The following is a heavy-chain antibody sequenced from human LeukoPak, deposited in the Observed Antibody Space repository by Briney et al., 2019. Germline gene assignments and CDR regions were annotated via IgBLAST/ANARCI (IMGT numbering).Heavy chain of an antibody. V-gene: IGHV4-31*03. Sequence: NPSQTLSLTCTVSGGSISSGGYYWSWICQHPGKGLEWIGYMYYSGSTYYNPSLKSRVTISVDTSKNQFSLKLSSVTAADTAVYYCARGGCSSTSCYDAPFDYWGQGTLVTVSS. CDR1: GGSISSGGYY. CDR2: MYYSGST. D-gene: IGHD2-2*01. CDR3: ARGGCSSTSCYDAPFDY. J-gene: IGHJ4*02.